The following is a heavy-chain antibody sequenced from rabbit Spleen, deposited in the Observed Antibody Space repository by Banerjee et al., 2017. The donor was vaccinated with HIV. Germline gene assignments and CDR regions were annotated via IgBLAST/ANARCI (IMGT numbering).Heavy chain of an antibody. D-gene: IGHD1-1*01. CDR2: INTATGKS. CDR1: RFSFSSSYW. V-gene: IGHV1S45*01. Sequence: QEQLEESGGDLVRPEGSLTLTCTASRFSFSSSYWISWVRQAPGKGLEWIGCINTATGKSVYASWAKGRFTISRTSSTTVTLRMTSLTAADRATYFCARDLVGVIGWNFYLWGQGTLVTV. J-gene: IGHJ4*01. CDR3: ARDLVGVIGWNFYL.